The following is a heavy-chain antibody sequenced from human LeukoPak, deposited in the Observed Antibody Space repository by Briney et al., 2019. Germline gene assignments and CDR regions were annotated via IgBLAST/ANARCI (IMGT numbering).Heavy chain of an antibody. J-gene: IGHJ5*02. CDR3: ARDGAAYDFWSGYYVTEYNWFDP. Sequence: GGSPRLSCAASGFTFSSYWMHWVRQAPGKGLVWVSRINSDGSSTSYADSVKGRFTISRDNAKNTLYLQMNSLRAEDTAVYYCARDGAAYDFWSGYYVTEYNWFDPWGRGTLVTVSS. CDR2: INSDGSST. CDR1: GFTFSSYW. V-gene: IGHV3-74*01. D-gene: IGHD3-3*01.